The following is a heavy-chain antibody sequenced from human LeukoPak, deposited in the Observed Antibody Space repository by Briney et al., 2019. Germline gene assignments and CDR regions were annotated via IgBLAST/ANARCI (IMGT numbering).Heavy chain of an antibody. CDR2: ISAYNGNT. V-gene: IGHV1-18*01. Sequence: ASVKVSCKASGYTFTSYGISWVRQAPGQGLEWMGWISAYNGNTNYAQKLQGRVTMTTNTSTSTAYMELRSLRSDDTAVYYCARDRDDFWSGTKYYLDYWGQGTLVTVSS. J-gene: IGHJ4*02. D-gene: IGHD3-3*01. CDR3: ARDRDDFWSGTKYYLDY. CDR1: GYTFTSYG.